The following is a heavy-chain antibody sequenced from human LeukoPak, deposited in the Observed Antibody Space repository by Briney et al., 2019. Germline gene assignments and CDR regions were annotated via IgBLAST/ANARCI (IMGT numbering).Heavy chain of an antibody. Sequence: ASVKVSCKASGYTFTDYYLHWVRQAPGQGLEYMGWFNPNTGVTNYTQNFQGRVTMTRDTSISTAYMELRRLRSDDTAVFYCARDEAAAEGFDPWGQGTLVTVSS. D-gene: IGHD6-13*01. CDR1: GYTFTDYY. V-gene: IGHV1-2*02. CDR2: FNPNTGVT. J-gene: IGHJ5*02. CDR3: ARDEAAAEGFDP.